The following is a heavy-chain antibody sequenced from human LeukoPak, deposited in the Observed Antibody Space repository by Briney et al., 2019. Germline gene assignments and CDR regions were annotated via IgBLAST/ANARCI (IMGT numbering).Heavy chain of an antibody. Sequence: ASVKVSCKASGYTFTSYAMHWVRQAPGQRLEWMGWINAGNGNTKYSQKFQGRVTITRDTSASTAYMELSSLRSEDTAVYYCARDVAMISTFDYWGQGTLVTVSS. V-gene: IGHV1-3*01. D-gene: IGHD5-12*01. CDR2: INAGNGNT. CDR3: ARDVAMISTFDY. CDR1: GYTFTSYA. J-gene: IGHJ4*02.